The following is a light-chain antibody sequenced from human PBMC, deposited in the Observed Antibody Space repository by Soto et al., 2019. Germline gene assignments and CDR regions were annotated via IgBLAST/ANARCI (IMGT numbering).Light chain of an antibody. J-gene: IGKJ4*01. Sequence: AIQMTQSPSSLSASVGDRVTITCRASQGIRHDLGWYQQKPGTAPKLLIYAASSLQSGVPSRFSVSGSGTDFTLTISSLPPEDFATYYCLQDFNYPRTFGGGTKVEI. CDR3: LQDFNYPRT. V-gene: IGKV1-6*01. CDR1: QGIRHD. CDR2: AAS.